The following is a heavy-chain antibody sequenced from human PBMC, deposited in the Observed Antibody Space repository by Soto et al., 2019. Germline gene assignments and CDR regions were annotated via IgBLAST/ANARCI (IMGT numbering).Heavy chain of an antibody. CDR1: GFSLSTSGVG. CDR3: AHKGPEDWPLDY. Sequence: QITLKESGPTLVRPTQTLTLTCAFSGFSLSTSGVGVGWIRQPPGKALEWLAVIYWDDSKHYSPSLRSRLTITKATSKNQVVLTMTNMDPLDTGTYYCAHKGPEDWPLDYWRQGTLVTFSS. V-gene: IGHV2-5*02. D-gene: IGHD3-9*01. J-gene: IGHJ4*02. CDR2: IYWDDSK.